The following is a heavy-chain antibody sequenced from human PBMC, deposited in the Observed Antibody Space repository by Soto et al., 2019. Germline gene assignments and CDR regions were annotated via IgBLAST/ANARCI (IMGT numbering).Heavy chain of an antibody. V-gene: IGHV3-48*02. CDR1: GFTFSSYS. CDR2: ISSGSSTK. Sequence: VSLRLSCAASGFTFSSYSMNWVRQAPGKGLEWVSYISSGSSTKYYADSVKGRFTISRDNAKNSLYLQMNSLRDEDTAVYFCARRGIAVAGLDYWGQGTLVTVSS. J-gene: IGHJ4*02. D-gene: IGHD6-19*01. CDR3: ARRGIAVAGLDY.